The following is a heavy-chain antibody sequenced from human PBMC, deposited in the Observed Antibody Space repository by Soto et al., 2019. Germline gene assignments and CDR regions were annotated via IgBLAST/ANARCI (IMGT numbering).Heavy chain of an antibody. J-gene: IGHJ4*02. Sequence: SETLSLTCTVSGGSISSYYWSWIRQPPGKGLEWIGYIYYSGSTNYNPSLKSRVTISVDTSKNQFSLKLSSVTAADTAVYYCARVGYSHVAAAGGDYWGQGTLVTVSS. CDR1: GGSISSYY. CDR2: IYYSGST. CDR3: ARVGYSHVAAAGGDY. V-gene: IGHV4-59*01. D-gene: IGHD6-13*01.